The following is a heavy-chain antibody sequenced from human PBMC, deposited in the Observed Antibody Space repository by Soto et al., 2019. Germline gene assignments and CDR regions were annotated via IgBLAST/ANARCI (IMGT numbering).Heavy chain of an antibody. CDR2: INHSGST. J-gene: IGHJ3*02. CDR3: AREGRTVTTRAFDI. V-gene: IGHV4-34*01. CDR1: GGSFSGYY. Sequence: PSETLSLTCAVYGGSFSGYYWSWIRQPPGKGLEWIGEINHSGSTNYNPSLKSRVTISVDTSKNQFSLKLSSVTAADTAVYYCAREGRTVTTRAFDISGQGTMVTVSS. D-gene: IGHD4-17*01.